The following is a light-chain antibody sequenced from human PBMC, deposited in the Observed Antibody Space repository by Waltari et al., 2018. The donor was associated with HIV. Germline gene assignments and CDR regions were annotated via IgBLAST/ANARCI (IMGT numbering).Light chain of an antibody. CDR3: CSHAGSSAVV. J-gene: IGLJ2*01. CDR2: EVS. V-gene: IGLV2-23*02. CDR1: SSDVGNYNL. Sequence: QSALTQPASVSGSPGQSITISCTGTSSDVGNYNLVSWYQQHPGKVPKVMIYEVSKRPSGVSNRFSGSKSGNRASLTISGLQAEDEADYYCCSHAGSSAVVFGGGTKLTVL.